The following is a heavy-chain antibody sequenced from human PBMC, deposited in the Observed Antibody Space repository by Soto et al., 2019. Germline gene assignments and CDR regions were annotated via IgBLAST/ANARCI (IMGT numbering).Heavy chain of an antibody. V-gene: IGHV4-61*01. Sequence: SETLSLTCTVSGDSVSGASYYWSWIRQPPGKGLEWIGYIHHTGSTTYSPSLKSRVTMSVDTSKKQFSLELNSVTAADTAIYYCARGVGNSRGTFFDYWGQGALVTSPQ. CDR1: GDSVSGASYY. CDR3: ARGVGNSRGTFFDY. CDR2: IHHTGST. J-gene: IGHJ4*02. D-gene: IGHD3-22*01.